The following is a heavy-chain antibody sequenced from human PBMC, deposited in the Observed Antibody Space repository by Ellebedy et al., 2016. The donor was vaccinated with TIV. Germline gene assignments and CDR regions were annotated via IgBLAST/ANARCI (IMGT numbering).Heavy chain of an antibody. J-gene: IGHJ4*02. D-gene: IGHD3-22*01. Sequence: GESLKISCAASGFTFSNCAMHWVRQAPGKGLEWLSVISAGGDNTYNADSVKGRFTITRDNSKNTLFLQMNRLRTEDTAVYYCAKGSSSGFNYDRVGFQYWGQGTLVTVSS. CDR2: ISAGGDNT. CDR1: GFTFSNCA. CDR3: AKGSSSGFNYDRVGFQY. V-gene: IGHV3-23*01.